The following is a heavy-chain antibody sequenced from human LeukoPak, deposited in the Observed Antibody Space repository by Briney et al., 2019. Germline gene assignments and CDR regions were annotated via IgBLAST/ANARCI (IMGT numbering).Heavy chain of an antibody. Sequence: GESLKISCAASGFTFSSYWMSWVRQAPGKGLEWVANIKQDGSEKYYVDSVKGRFTISRDNAKNSLYLQMNSLRAEDTAVYYCARDSAAYGFGESYDYWGQGTLVTVSS. J-gene: IGHJ4*02. CDR2: IKQDGSEK. V-gene: IGHV3-7*01. CDR3: ARDSAAYGFGESYDY. D-gene: IGHD3-10*01. CDR1: GFTFSSYW.